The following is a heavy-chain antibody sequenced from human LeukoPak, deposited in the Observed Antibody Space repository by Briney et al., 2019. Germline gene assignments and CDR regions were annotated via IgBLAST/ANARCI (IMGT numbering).Heavy chain of an antibody. J-gene: IGHJ4*02. CDR3: ARDPGYCSTTNCYKFFDY. V-gene: IGHV3-48*03. CDR1: GFTFSGYE. CDR2: ISSSGSTI. D-gene: IGHD2-2*02. Sequence: PGGSLRLSCAASGFTFSGYEMNWVRQAPGKGLEWVSYISSSGSTIYYADSVKGRFTVSRDNAKNSLYLQMNSLRAEDTAVYYCARDPGYCSTTNCYKFFDYWGQGTLVTVSS.